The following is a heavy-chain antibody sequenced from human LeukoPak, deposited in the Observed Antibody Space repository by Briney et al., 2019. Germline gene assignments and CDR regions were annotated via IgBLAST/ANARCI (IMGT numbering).Heavy chain of an antibody. CDR2: IIPIFGTA. D-gene: IGHD6-19*01. Sequence: SVKVSCKASGGTFSSYAISWVRQAPGQGLEWMGGIIPIFGTANYAQKFQGRVTITADESTSTAYMELSSLRSDDTAVYYCARAPSSGWYPFDYWGQGTLVTVSS. V-gene: IGHV1-69*13. CDR1: GGTFSSYA. CDR3: ARAPSSGWYPFDY. J-gene: IGHJ4*02.